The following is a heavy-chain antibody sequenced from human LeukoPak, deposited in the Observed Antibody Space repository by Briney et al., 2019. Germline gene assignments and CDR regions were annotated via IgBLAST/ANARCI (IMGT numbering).Heavy chain of an antibody. V-gene: IGHV1-69*04. Sequence: SVKVSCKASGGTFSSYAISWVRQAPGQGLEWMGRIIPILGIANYAQKFQGRVTITADKSTSTSYMELSSLRSDDTAVYYCASGQQYCTTSTCSLNWFDPWGQGTLVTVSS. CDR1: GGTFSSYA. CDR2: IIPILGIA. J-gene: IGHJ5*02. CDR3: ASGQQYCTTSTCSLNWFDP. D-gene: IGHD2-8*01.